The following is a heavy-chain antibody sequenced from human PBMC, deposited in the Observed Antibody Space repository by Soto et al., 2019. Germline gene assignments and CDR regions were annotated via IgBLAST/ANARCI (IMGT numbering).Heavy chain of an antibody. Sequence: GGSLRLSCAASGFTFSSYAMHWVRQAPGKGLEWVAVISYDGSNKYYADSVKGRFTISGDNSKNTLYLQMNSLRAEDTAVYYCARDFSSFQPGDTSPRYYYGMDVWGQGTTVTVSS. D-gene: IGHD5-18*01. V-gene: IGHV3-30-3*01. CDR3: ARDFSSFQPGDTSPRYYYGMDV. CDR2: ISYDGSNK. CDR1: GFTFSSYA. J-gene: IGHJ6*02.